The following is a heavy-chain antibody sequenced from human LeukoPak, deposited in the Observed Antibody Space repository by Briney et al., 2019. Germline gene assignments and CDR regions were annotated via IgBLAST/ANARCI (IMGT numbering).Heavy chain of an antibody. Sequence: AASVKVSCKTYGYTFTSNGISWVRQAPGQGLEWMGWISAFNGETHYAQNLQGRVTMTTDTSTSTAYMELRSLRFDDTAVYYCARDPSNTSGRYTYFDYWGQGTLVTVSS. CDR2: ISAFNGET. D-gene: IGHD3-16*02. V-gene: IGHV1-18*01. J-gene: IGHJ4*02. CDR3: ARDPSNTSGRYTYFDY. CDR1: GYTFTSNG.